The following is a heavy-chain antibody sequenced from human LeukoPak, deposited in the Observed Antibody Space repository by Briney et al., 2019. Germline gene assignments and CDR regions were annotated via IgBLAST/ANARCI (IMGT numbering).Heavy chain of an antibody. Sequence: GGSLRLSCAASGFTFSNYAMTWVRQAPGKGLEWVSAVSGSGSSTYYADSVKGRFTISRDNSKNTLYLQMNSLRAEDTAVYYCAKDISQGYTYGFIEQDFWGQGTPVTVSS. CDR3: AKDISQGYTYGFIEQDF. CDR1: GFTFSNYA. V-gene: IGHV3-23*01. J-gene: IGHJ4*02. CDR2: VSGSGSST. D-gene: IGHD5-18*01.